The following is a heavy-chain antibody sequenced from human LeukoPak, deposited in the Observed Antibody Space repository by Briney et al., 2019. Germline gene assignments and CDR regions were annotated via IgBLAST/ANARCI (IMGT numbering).Heavy chain of an antibody. CDR3: ARESRWLNAFDI. V-gene: IGHV3-21*01. Sequence: PGGSLRLSCAASGFTFSSYSMNWVRQAPGKGLEWVSSISSSSSYIYYADSVKGRFTISRDNAKNSLYLQMNSLRAEDTAVYYCARESRWLNAFDIWGQGTMVTVSS. CDR1: GFTFSSYS. CDR2: ISSSSSYI. D-gene: IGHD3-22*01. J-gene: IGHJ3*02.